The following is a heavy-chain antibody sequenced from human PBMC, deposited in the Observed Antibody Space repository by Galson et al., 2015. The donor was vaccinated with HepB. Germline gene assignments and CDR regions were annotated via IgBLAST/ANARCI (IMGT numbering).Heavy chain of an antibody. V-gene: IGHV1-3*01. CDR2: INAGNGNT. D-gene: IGHD1-26*01. Sequence: SVKVSCKASGYTFTRYAMHWVRQAPGQRLEWMGWINAGNGNTKYSQKFQGRVTITRDTSASTAYMELSSLRSEDTAVYYCATTIVGATGFDPWGQGTLVTVSS. J-gene: IGHJ5*02. CDR3: ATTIVGATGFDP. CDR1: GYTFTRYA.